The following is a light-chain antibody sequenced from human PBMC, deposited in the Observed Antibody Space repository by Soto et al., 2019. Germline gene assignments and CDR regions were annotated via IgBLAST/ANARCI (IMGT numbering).Light chain of an antibody. CDR3: QTWGTYVV. Sequence: QSVLTQSPSASASLGASVKLTCTLSSGHSSYAIAWHQQQPEKGPRYLMKLNSDGSHSKGDGIPDRFSGSSSGAERYLTISSLQSEDEADYYCQTWGTYVVFGGGTKVTVL. CDR2: LNSDGSH. V-gene: IGLV4-69*01. J-gene: IGLJ2*01. CDR1: SGHSSYA.